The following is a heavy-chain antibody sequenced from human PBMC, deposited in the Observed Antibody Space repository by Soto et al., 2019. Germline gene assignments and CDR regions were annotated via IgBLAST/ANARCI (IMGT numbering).Heavy chain of an antibody. Sequence: SSETLCLTCAFSGYSIIIGYYWGWILQPPGKGLEWIGSIYHSGSTYYNPSLKSRVTISVDTSKNQFSLKLSSVTAADTAVYYCARTRGYSDYDLDYWGQGTLVTVSS. CDR2: IYHSGST. CDR3: ARTRGYSDYDLDY. D-gene: IGHD5-12*01. CDR1: GYSIIIGYY. V-gene: IGHV4-38-2*01. J-gene: IGHJ4*02.